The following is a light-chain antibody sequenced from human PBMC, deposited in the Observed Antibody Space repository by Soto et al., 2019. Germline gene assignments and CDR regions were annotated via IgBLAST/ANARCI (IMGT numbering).Light chain of an antibody. J-gene: IGKJ2*01. Sequence: DIQMTQSPASLSASVGDRVTITCRASQSSRKYLNWYQQKPRKAPNLLIYAASSLQIGVPSRFNGSGSGTDFTLTISSLQPEDFATYYCQQSYSSLYTFGQGTK. CDR1: QSSRKY. CDR3: QQSYSSLYT. CDR2: AAS. V-gene: IGKV1-39*01.